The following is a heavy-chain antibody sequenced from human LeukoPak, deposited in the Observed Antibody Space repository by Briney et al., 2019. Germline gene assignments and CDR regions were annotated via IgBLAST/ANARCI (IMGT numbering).Heavy chain of an antibody. V-gene: IGHV3-30*18. CDR1: GFTFSGYG. CDR3: AKVGSSGSINWFDP. Sequence: GGSLRLSCAASGFTFSGYGMHWVRQAPGKGLEWVAVISYDGSNKYYADSVKGRFTISRDNSKNTLYLQMNSLRAEDTAVYYCAKVGSSGSINWFDPWGQGTLVTVSS. D-gene: IGHD6-19*01. CDR2: ISYDGSNK. J-gene: IGHJ5*02.